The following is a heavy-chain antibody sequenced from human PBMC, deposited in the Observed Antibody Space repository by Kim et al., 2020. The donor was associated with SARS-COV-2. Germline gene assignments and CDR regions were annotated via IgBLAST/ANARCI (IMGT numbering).Heavy chain of an antibody. CDR2: ISSSSSYI. CDR1: GFTFSSYS. CDR3: ARGSPTTKLELRPYYYGMDV. J-gene: IGHJ6*02. Sequence: GGSLRLSCAASGFTFSSYSMNWVRQAPGKGLEWVSSISSSSSYIYYADSVKGRFTISRDNAKNSLYLQMNSLRAEDTAVYYCARGSPTTKLELRPYYYGMDVWGQGTTVTVSS. V-gene: IGHV3-21*01. D-gene: IGHD1-7*01.